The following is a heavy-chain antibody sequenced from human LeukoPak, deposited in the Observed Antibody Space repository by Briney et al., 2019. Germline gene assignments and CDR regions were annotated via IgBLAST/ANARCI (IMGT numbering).Heavy chain of an antibody. D-gene: IGHD2-15*01. J-gene: IGHJ3*02. CDR2: ISSSGSTI. CDR3: ARDSGRRGKPGAFDI. Sequence: QSGGSLRLSCAASGFTFSSYEMNWVRQAPGKGLEWVSYISSSGSTIYYADSVKGRFTISRDNAKNSLYLQINSLRAGDTAVYYCARDSGRRGKPGAFDIRGQGTMVTVSS. CDR1: GFTFSSYE. V-gene: IGHV3-48*03.